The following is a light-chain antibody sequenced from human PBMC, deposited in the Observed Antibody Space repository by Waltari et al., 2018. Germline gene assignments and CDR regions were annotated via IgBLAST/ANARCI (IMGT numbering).Light chain of an antibody. CDR3: SSYAGSNNFVV. CDR1: SSDVGGYTY. CDR2: EVS. Sequence: QSALTQPPSASGSPGQSVTISCPGTSSDVGGYTYVSWYHQHPGKAPKLMIYEVSKRPSGVPDRFSGSKSGNTASLTVSGLQAEDEADYYCSSYAGSNNFVVFGGGTKLTVL. J-gene: IGLJ2*01. V-gene: IGLV2-8*01.